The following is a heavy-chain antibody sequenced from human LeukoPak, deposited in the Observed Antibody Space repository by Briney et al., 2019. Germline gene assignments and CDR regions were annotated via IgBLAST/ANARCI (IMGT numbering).Heavy chain of an antibody. CDR1: GFTFSSYE. D-gene: IGHD3-22*01. V-gene: IGHV3-48*03. Sequence: PGGSLRLSCSVSGFTFSSYEMNWVRQAPGKGLEWVSYISSSGSTIYYADSVKGRFTISRDNAKNSLYLQMNSLRAEDTAVYYCARGGYYDTSDLYFEGNAFDMWGQGTMVTVSS. J-gene: IGHJ3*02. CDR3: ARGGYYDTSDLYFEGNAFDM. CDR2: ISSSGSTI.